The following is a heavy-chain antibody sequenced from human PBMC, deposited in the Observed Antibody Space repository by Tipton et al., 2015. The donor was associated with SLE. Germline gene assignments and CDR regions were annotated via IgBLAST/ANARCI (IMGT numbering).Heavy chain of an antibody. D-gene: IGHD5-18*01. Sequence: GSLRLSCAASGFTFSSYAMSWVRQAPGKGLEWVSAISGSGDSTYYADSVKGRFTISRDNSKNTLYLQMNSLRAEDTAVYYCARGGIQLWGLRAFDIWGQGTMVTVSS. J-gene: IGHJ3*02. CDR3: ARGGIQLWGLRAFDI. CDR2: ISGSGDST. CDR1: GFTFSSYA. V-gene: IGHV3-23*01.